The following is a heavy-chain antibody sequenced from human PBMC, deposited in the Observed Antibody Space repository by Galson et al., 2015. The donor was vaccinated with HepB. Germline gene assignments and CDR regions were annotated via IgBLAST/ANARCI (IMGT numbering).Heavy chain of an antibody. Sequence: SVKVSCKASGYTFTSYYLHWVRQAPGQGLEWMGIINPSGGNTNYAQNFQGRVTMTTDTSTSTVYMELSSLRSEDTAVYYCGRGGYSTHNWYFDLWGRGTLVTVSS. CDR3: GRGGYSTHNWYFDL. V-gene: IGHV1-46*03. J-gene: IGHJ2*01. CDR1: GYTFTSYY. D-gene: IGHD4-11*01. CDR2: INPSGGNT.